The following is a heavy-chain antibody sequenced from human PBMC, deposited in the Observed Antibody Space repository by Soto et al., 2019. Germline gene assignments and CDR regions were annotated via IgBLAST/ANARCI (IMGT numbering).Heavy chain of an antibody. CDR3: ARDTDGLHY. CDR1: GLIFSNYK. CDR2: INTDGSII. V-gene: IGHV3-74*01. Sequence: GGSLRLSRAASGLIFSNYKMHWVRQAPGKGLVWVSRINTDGSIIDYADSVKGRFTVSRDNAKNTLYLQMNSLRADDTAVYYCARDTDGLHYWGQGTLVTVSS. J-gene: IGHJ4*02.